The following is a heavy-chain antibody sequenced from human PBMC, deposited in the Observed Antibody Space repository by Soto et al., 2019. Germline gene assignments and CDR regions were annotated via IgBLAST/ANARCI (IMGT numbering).Heavy chain of an antibody. D-gene: IGHD3-22*01. J-gene: IGHJ3*02. CDR1: GFTFSSYA. Sequence: GGSLRLSCAASGFTFSSYAMSWVRQAPGKGLEWVSAISGSGGSTYYADSVKGRFTISRDNSKNTLYLQMNSLRAEDTAVYYCASFLAGYDSSGYYAFDIWGQGTMVTVSS. CDR2: ISGSGGST. CDR3: ASFLAGYDSSGYYAFDI. V-gene: IGHV3-23*01.